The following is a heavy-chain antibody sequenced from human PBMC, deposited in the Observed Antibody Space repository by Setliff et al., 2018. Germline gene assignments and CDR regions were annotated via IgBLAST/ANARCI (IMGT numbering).Heavy chain of an antibody. D-gene: IGHD6-19*01. CDR2: INHSGST. CDR1: GGSFSTYY. V-gene: IGHV4-34*01. CDR3: ARDQWLVDYYYYGMDV. Sequence: KPSETLSLTCAVYGGSFSTYYWIWIRQPPGKGLEWIGEINHSGSTNYNPSLKSRVTISVDTSKNQFSLKLSSVTAADTALYYCARDQWLVDYYYYGMDVWGQGTTVTVSS. J-gene: IGHJ6*02.